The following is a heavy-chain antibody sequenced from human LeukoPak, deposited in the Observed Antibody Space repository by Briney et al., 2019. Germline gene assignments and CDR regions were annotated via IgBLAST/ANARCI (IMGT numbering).Heavy chain of an antibody. CDR1: GFTVSSNY. J-gene: IGHJ6*02. CDR2: IYSGGST. Sequence: GGSLRLSCAASGFTVSSNYMSWVRQAPGKGLEWVSVIYSGGSTYYADSVKGRFTISRDNSKNTLYLQMNSLRAEDTAVYYCARATYYYGSGTDYYGMDVWGQGTTVTVSS. D-gene: IGHD3-10*01. CDR3: ARATYYYGSGTDYYGMDV. V-gene: IGHV3-66*01.